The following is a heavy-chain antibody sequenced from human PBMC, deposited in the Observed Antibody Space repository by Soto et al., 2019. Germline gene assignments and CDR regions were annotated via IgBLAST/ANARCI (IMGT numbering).Heavy chain of an antibody. J-gene: IGHJ4*02. Sequence: QVHLEQSGAEMKKPGTSVKDSCKASGGSFSTNEIDWVRQAPGQGLEWMGRIFPNVGTADYAQKFQGRLTIIADESPATDFMELSRLSPAYTAAYFCARARYSSRWGTFDIWGQGTLVAVSS. V-gene: IGHV1-69*01. CDR1: GGSFSTNE. CDR3: ARARYSSRWGTFDI. D-gene: IGHD6-19*01. CDR2: IFPNVGTA.